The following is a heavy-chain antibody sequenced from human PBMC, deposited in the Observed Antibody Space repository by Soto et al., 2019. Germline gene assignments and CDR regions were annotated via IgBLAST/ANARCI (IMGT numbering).Heavy chain of an antibody. V-gene: IGHV1-3*01. Sequence: ASVKVSCKASGYTFSSYTLHWVRQAPGQRLEWMGWINAGNGDTKYSQKFQGRVTITRDTSANTAYMELSSLRSEDTAVYYCARAPSASTVTKKYYFDYWG. CDR3: ARAPSASTVTKKYYFDY. CDR2: INAGNGDT. J-gene: IGHJ4*01. CDR1: GYTFSSYT. D-gene: IGHD4-17*01.